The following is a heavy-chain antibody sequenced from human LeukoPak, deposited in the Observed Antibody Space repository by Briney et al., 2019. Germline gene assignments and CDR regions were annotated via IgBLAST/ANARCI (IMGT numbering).Heavy chain of an antibody. Sequence: GGSLRLSSAPSRFTFSSYAMSWVRQAPGPGPEWVSPMSGSGGSTYYAGSVKGRFTISRDNSKNTLYLQMNSLRAEDTAVYYCATDIVLVPTANTGFDYWGQGTLVTVSS. J-gene: IGHJ4*02. CDR1: RFTFSSYA. D-gene: IGHD2-2*01. CDR3: ATDIVLVPTANTGFDY. CDR2: MSGSGGST. V-gene: IGHV3-23*01.